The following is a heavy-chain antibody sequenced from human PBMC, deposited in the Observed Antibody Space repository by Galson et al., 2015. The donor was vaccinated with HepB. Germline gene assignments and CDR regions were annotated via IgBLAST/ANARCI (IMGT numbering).Heavy chain of an antibody. Sequence: SLRLSCAASGFTFSSYSMNWVRQAPGKGLEWVSYISSSSSTIYYADSVKGRFTISRDNAKNSLYLQMNSLRDEDTAVYYCARGRFYGDYVDYYYYYGMDVWGQGTTVTVSS. V-gene: IGHV3-48*02. CDR1: GFTFSSYS. CDR3: ARGRFYGDYVDYYYYYGMDV. CDR2: ISSSSSTI. J-gene: IGHJ6*02. D-gene: IGHD4-17*01.